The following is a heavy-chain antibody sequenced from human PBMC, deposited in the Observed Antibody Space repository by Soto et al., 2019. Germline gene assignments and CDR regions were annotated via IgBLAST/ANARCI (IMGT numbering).Heavy chain of an antibody. D-gene: IGHD1-26*01. V-gene: IGHV4-59*01. J-gene: IGHJ6*02. CDR1: GGSISSYY. CDR2: IYYSGST. CDR3: ARLVGATPELDYYYGMDV. Sequence: SETLSLTCTVSGGSISSYYWSWIRQPPGKGLEWIGYIYYSGSTNYNPSLKSRVTISVDTSKNQFSLKLSSVTAADTAVYYCARLVGATPELDYYYGMDVWGQGTTVTVSS.